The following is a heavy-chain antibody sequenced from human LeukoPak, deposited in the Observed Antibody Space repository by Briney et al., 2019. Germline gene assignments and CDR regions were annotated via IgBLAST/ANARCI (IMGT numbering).Heavy chain of an antibody. CDR2: VYYSGST. CDR3: AKDFLVVVTAPGDY. V-gene: IGHV4-39*07. D-gene: IGHD2-21*02. Sequence: SETLSLTCTVSGGSISSTYYYWGWIRQPPGEGLEWVGSVYYSGSTYYSPSLSSRLTISGDTSKTQFSLKLSSVTAADTAVYYCAKDFLVVVTAPGDYWGQGTLVTVSS. J-gene: IGHJ4*02. CDR1: GGSISSTYYY.